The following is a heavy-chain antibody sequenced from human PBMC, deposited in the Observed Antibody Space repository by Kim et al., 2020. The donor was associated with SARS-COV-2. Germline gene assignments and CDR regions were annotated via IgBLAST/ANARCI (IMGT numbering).Heavy chain of an antibody. D-gene: IGHD3-22*01. CDR3: ARAPLDYDSSGYYCFDY. CDR2: IYYSGST. CDR1: GGSISSGGYY. J-gene: IGHJ4*02. V-gene: IGHV4-31*03. Sequence: SETLSLTCTVSGGSISSGGYYWSWIRQHPGKGLEWIGYIYYSGSTYYNPSLKSRVTISVDTSKNQFSLKLSSVTAADTAVYYCARAPLDYDSSGYYCFDYWGQGTLVTVSS.